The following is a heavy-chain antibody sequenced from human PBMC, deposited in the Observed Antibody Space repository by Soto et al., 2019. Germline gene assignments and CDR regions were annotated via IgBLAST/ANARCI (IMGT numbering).Heavy chain of an antibody. CDR2: NRDSGST. J-gene: IGHJ4*02. V-gene: IGHV4-31*03. D-gene: IGHD2-8*01. Sequence: QVQLQESGPGLVKPSQTLSVTCTVSGGSVSSDDYSWSWIRQHPGKGLEWIGYNRDSGSTYYNPSLEGRVTISVDTSKNQFSLRLRSVTAADTAVSYCARAMANYFDYWGQGTLVTASS. CDR1: GGSVSSDDYS. CDR3: ARAMANYFDY.